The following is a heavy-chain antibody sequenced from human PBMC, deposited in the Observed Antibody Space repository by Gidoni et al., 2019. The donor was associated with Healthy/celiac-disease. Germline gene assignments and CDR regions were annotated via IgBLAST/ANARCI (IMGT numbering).Heavy chain of an antibody. CDR1: GFTFGDYA. Sequence: EVQLVESGGGLVQPGRSLRLSCTASGFTFGDYAMSWVRQAPGKGLEWVGFIRSKAYGGTTEYAASVKGRFTISRDDSKSIAYLQMNSLKTEDTAVYYCTWGMLTIAAYWGQGTLVTVSS. J-gene: IGHJ4*02. D-gene: IGHD3-16*01. V-gene: IGHV3-49*04. CDR3: TWGMLTIAAY. CDR2: IRSKAYGGTT.